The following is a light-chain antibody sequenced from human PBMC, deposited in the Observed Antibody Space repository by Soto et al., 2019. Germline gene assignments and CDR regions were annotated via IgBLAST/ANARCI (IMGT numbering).Light chain of an antibody. Sequence: QSVLTQPASVSGSPGQSITISCTGTSSDVGGYNYVSWFQQRPGKAPKFLIYDVRNRPSGVSTRFSGSKSGNTASLTISGLQVEDEGDYSCSSYTSGSTPVVFGGGTKLTVL. V-gene: IGLV2-14*03. J-gene: IGLJ2*01. CDR1: SSDVGGYNY. CDR3: SSYTSGSTPVV. CDR2: DVR.